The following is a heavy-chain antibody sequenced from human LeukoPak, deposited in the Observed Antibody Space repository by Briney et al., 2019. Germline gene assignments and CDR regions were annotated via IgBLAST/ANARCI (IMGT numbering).Heavy chain of an antibody. CDR3: ARAPHYTIGSGSSISVGYFDY. D-gene: IGHD3-10*01. CDR2: IYSGGST. J-gene: IGHJ4*02. V-gene: IGHV3-53*05. Sequence: GGSLRLSCAASGFTVSSNYMSWVRQAPGKGLEWVSVIYSGGSTYYADSVKGRFTISRDNSKNTLYLQMNSLRAEDTAVYYCARAPHYTIGSGSSISVGYFDYWGQGTLVTVSS. CDR1: GFTVSSNY.